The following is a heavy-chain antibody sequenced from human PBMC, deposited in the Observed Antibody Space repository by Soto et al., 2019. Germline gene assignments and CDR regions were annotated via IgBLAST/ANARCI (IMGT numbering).Heavy chain of an antibody. Sequence: PGESLKISCKGSGYSFTSYWIGWVRQIPGKGLEWMGIIYPGDSDTRYSPSFQGQVTISADKSISTAYLQWSSLKASDTAMYYCARCATVTPRAVDWFDPLGPGNPGHRLL. CDR1: GYSFTSYW. D-gene: IGHD4-17*01. CDR3: ARCATVTPRAVDWFDP. J-gene: IGHJ5*02. V-gene: IGHV5-51*01. CDR2: IYPGDSDT.